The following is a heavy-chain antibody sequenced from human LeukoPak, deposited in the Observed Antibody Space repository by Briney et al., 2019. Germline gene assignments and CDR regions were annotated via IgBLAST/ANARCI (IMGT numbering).Heavy chain of an antibody. J-gene: IGHJ6*02. Sequence: SETLSLTCAVSGASIGGGYSCSWIRQPPGKGLEWVGYIYYSGSTNYNASLKSRATISVDTSKKQFSLKLSSVTAADTAVYYCARRSLVRTVGYYYGMDVWGQGTTVTVSS. CDR2: IYYSGST. CDR3: ARRSLVRTVGYYYGMDV. CDR1: GASIGGGYS. V-gene: IGHV4-59*08. D-gene: IGHD1-26*01.